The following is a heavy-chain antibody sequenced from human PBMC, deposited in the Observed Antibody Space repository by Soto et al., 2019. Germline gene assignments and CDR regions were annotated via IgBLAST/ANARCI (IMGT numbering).Heavy chain of an antibody. CDR3: ARQRTTVVTQAYFDH. Sequence: SETLSLTCIVSGESISSSSYYWGWIRQPPGKGLEWIGSIYYSGRTYYNPSFESRVTISIDTSKNQFSLKLSSVTATDTAVYYCARQRTTVVTQAYFDHWGQGALVTVSS. J-gene: IGHJ4*02. CDR1: GESISSSSYY. V-gene: IGHV4-39*01. D-gene: IGHD2-21*02. CDR2: IYYSGRT.